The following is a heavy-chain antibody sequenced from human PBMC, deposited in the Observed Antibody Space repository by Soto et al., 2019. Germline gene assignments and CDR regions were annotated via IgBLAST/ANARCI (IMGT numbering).Heavy chain of an antibody. CDR1: GYTFTSYG. J-gene: IGHJ3*02. V-gene: IGHV1-46*01. Sequence: ASVKVSCKASGYTFTSYGISWVRQAPGQGLEWMGMINPSGGSTSYAQKFQGRATMTRDTSTSTVYMELSSLRSEDTAVYYCAREDTANGGAFDIWGQGTMVTVSS. D-gene: IGHD5-18*01. CDR2: INPSGGST. CDR3: AREDTANGGAFDI.